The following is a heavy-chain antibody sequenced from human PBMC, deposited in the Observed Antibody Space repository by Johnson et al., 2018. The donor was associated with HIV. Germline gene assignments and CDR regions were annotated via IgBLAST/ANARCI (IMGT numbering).Heavy chain of an antibody. Sequence: VQVVESGGGVVQPGRSLRLSCAASGFTFSSYGMHWVRQAPGKGLEWVANIKQDGSEKYYVDSVKGRFTISRDNSKNTLYLQMNSLRAEDTAVYYCAKAEGATSAFDIWGQGTMVTVSS. CDR2: IKQDGSEK. D-gene: IGHD1-26*01. CDR3: AKAEGATSAFDI. V-gene: IGHV3-7*01. J-gene: IGHJ3*02. CDR1: GFTFSSYG.